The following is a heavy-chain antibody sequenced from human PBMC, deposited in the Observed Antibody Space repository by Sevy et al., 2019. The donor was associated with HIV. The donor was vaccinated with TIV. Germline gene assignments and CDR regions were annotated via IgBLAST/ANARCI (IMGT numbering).Heavy chain of an antibody. D-gene: IGHD5-12*01. V-gene: IGHV3-23*01. Sequence: GGSLRLSCTASEFTLSNYAMTWVRQAPGRGLEWVSGISGSGDATYYADSVKGRFTISRDNSKNTLYLRMNSLRAEDTALYYCAKSSGYDAHFNGMDVWGQGTTVTVSS. CDR1: EFTLSNYA. CDR3: AKSSGYDAHFNGMDV. J-gene: IGHJ6*02. CDR2: ISGSGDAT.